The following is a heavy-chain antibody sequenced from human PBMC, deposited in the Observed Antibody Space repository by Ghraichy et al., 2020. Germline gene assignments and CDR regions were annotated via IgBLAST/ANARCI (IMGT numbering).Heavy chain of an antibody. Sequence: SETLSLTCTVSGGSISSSSYYWGWIRQPPGKGLEWIGSIYYSGSTYYNPSLKSRVTISVDTSKNQFSLKLSSVTAADTAVYYCARATPYWYFDLWGRGTLVTVSS. CDR2: IYYSGST. D-gene: IGHD5-24*01. V-gene: IGHV4-39*01. CDR1: GGSISSSSYY. J-gene: IGHJ2*01. CDR3: ARATPYWYFDL.